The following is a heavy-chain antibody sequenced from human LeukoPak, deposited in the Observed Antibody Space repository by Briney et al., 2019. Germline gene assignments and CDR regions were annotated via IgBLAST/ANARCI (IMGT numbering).Heavy chain of an antibody. CDR3: VRIQKSSFDY. CDR1: GGSIGIEY. D-gene: IGHD5-18*01. CDR2: FYYSGST. Sequence: ADTLSLTCTVSGGSIGIEYWSWIRQPPGKGLEWMGYFYYSGSTNYNSSLKSLVTISVDSSKLQSSLKRTSVSAADSTVYYCVRIQKSSFDYWGPGALVTVSS. V-gene: IGHV4-59*07. J-gene: IGHJ4*02.